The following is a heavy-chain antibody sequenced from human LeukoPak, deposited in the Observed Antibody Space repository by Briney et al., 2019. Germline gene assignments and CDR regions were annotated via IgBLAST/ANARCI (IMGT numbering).Heavy chain of an antibody. V-gene: IGHV4-38-2*02. CDR1: GFSITDHH. D-gene: IGHD4-11*01. Sequence: LRLSCAGAGFSITDHHMDWVRQAPGKGLEWIGSISHSGTTYYNPSLESRVTISVDTSNNQFSLEVTSVTAADTAVYYCARDCCDYRSWFDPWGQGSLVTVSS. J-gene: IGHJ5*02. CDR2: ISHSGTT. CDR3: ARDCCDYRSWFDP.